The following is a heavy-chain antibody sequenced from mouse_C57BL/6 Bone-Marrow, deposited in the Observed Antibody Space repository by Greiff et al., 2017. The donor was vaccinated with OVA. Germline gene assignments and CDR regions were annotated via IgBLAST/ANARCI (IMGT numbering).Heavy chain of an antibody. CDR2: INPSTGGT. D-gene: IGHD1-1*01. Sequence: VQLQQSGPELVKPGASVKISCKASGYSFTGYYMNWVKQSPEKSLEWIGEINPSTGGTTYNQKFKAKATLTVDKSSSTAYMQLKSLTSEDSAVYCCAREGYYGSINWYYFDYWGQGTTLTVSS. V-gene: IGHV1-42*01. CDR1: GYSFTGYY. J-gene: IGHJ2*01. CDR3: AREGYYGSINWYYFDY.